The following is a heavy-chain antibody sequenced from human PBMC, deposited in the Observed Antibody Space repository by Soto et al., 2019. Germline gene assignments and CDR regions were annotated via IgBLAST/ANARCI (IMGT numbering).Heavy chain of an antibody. CDR3: AVNSGYDSYYYGMDV. V-gene: IGHV1-46*01. J-gene: IGHJ6*02. CDR2: INPSGGST. D-gene: IGHD5-12*01. Sequence: ASVKVSCKASGYTFTSYYMHWVRQAPGQGLEWMGIINPSGGSTSYAQKFQGRVTMTRDTSTSTVYMELSSLRSEDTAVYYCAVNSGYDSYYYGMDVWGQGTTVTVSS. CDR1: GYTFTSYY.